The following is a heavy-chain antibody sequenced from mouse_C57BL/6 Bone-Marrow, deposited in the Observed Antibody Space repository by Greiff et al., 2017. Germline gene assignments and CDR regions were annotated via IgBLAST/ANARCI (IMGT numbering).Heavy chain of an antibody. Sequence: VQLQQSGAELARPGASVKLSCKASGYTFTSYGIRWVKQRPGQGLEWIGEIYPNSGSTYYNAKFKGKATLTADKSSSTAYMELRSLTSEDSAVYFGTREAMDYWGQGTSVTVSS. J-gene: IGHJ4*01. CDR1: GYTFTSYG. CDR2: IYPNSGST. CDR3: TREAMDY. V-gene: IGHV1-81*01.